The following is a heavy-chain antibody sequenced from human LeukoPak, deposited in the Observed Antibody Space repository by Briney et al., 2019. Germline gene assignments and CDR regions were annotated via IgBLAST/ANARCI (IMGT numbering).Heavy chain of an antibody. J-gene: IGHJ4*02. D-gene: IGHD2-15*01. CDR2: INSEGSST. V-gene: IGHV3-74*01. CDR1: GFTFSRYW. CDR3: ASRDQSCSGGSCYPIDY. Sequence: GGSLRLSCAASGFTFSRYWMHWVRHAPGKGLVWVSRINSEGSSTSYADSVKGRFTISRDNAKNTLYLQMNTLRAEDTAVYYCASRDQSCSGGSCYPIDYWGQGTLVTVSS.